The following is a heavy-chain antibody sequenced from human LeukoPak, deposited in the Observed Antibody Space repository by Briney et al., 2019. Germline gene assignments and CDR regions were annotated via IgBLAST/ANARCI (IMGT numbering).Heavy chain of an antibody. CDR3: AKQLGYCSDGSCYFPY. CDR2: FCNNGGYT. J-gene: IGHJ4*02. Sequence: GGSLRLPCGASGVTARSTYKRWVRQAPGEGGEGVSSFCNNGGYTYYADSVQGRFTISRDNSKSTLCLQMNSLRAEDTAVYYCAKQLGYCSDGSCYFPYWGQGTLVTVSS. V-gene: IGHV3-53*01. D-gene: IGHD2-15*01. CDR1: GVTARSTY.